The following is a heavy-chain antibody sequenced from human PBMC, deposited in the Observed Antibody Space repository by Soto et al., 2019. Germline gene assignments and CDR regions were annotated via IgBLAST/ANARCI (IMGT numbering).Heavy chain of an antibody. D-gene: IGHD1-7*01. CDR3: ARDMTRTVVPYFDF. Sequence: SVKVSCKASGGTFSNYVVNWVRQAPGQGLEWMGRIIPISGAANYAQKFQGRVTITADKSTSTTYMELSSLRSEDTAVYYCARDMTRTVVPYFDFWGQGTLVTVSS. CDR1: GGTFSNYV. CDR2: IIPISGAA. V-gene: IGHV1-69*06. J-gene: IGHJ4*02.